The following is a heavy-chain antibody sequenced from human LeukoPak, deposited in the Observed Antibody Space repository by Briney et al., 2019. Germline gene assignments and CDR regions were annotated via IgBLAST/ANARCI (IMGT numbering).Heavy chain of an antibody. D-gene: IGHD3-10*01. Sequence: PGGSLRLSCAASGFTFSSYGMSWVRQAPGKGLEWVSAISGSGGSTYYADSVKGRFTISRDNSKNTLYLQMNSLRAEDTAVYYCARLGLSITMVRGFPYWGQGTLVTVSS. CDR2: ISGSGGST. V-gene: IGHV3-23*01. CDR3: ARLGLSITMVRGFPY. CDR1: GFTFSSYG. J-gene: IGHJ4*02.